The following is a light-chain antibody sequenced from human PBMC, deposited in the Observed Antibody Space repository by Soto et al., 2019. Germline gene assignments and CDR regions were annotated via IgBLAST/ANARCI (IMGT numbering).Light chain of an antibody. Sequence: EIVMTQSPATLSVSPGERATLSCRASQSVSSNLAWYQQKPGQASRLLIYGASTRATGVPARFSGSGFGTEFTLTVSSLQSEDFAVYYCQQYNDWPRTFGQGTKVEIK. CDR3: QQYNDWPRT. CDR2: GAS. V-gene: IGKV3-15*01. J-gene: IGKJ1*01. CDR1: QSVSSN.